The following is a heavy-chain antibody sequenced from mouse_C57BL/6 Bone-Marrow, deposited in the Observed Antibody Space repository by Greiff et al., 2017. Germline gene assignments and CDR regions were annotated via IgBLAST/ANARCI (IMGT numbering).Heavy chain of an antibody. D-gene: IGHD2-4*01. V-gene: IGHV1-64*01. CDR1: GYTFTSYW. CDR3: ASRNYDYGGFAY. CDR2: IHPNSGST. J-gene: IGHJ3*01. Sequence: QVQLQQPGAELVKPGASVKLSCKASGYTFTSYWMHWVKQRPGQGLEWIGMIHPNSGSTNYNEKFKSKATLTVDKSSSTAYMQLSSLTSEDSAVYYCASRNYDYGGFAYWGQGTLVTVSA.